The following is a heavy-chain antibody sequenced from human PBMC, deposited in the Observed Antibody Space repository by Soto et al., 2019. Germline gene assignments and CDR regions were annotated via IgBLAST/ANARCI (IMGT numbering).Heavy chain of an antibody. CDR3: ARLGGFYQACDS. V-gene: IGHV4-31*03. J-gene: IGHJ4*02. CDR1: GGSISSGGYY. CDR2: IYYSGST. Sequence: SETLSLTCTVSGGSISSGGYYWSWIRQHPGKGLEWIGYIYYSGSTYYNPSLKSRVTISVDTSKNQFSLKLSSVTAADTAVYYCARLGGFYQACDSWGQGALVTVS. D-gene: IGHD3-22*01.